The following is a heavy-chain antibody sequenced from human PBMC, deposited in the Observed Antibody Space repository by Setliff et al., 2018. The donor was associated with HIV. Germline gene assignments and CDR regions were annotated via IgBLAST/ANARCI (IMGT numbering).Heavy chain of an antibody. D-gene: IGHD3-16*01. CDR2: VGAVGAPT. CDR3: AKVFAYGIDGFDI. Sequence: GGSLRLSCVASGFNFSNSAMSWVRHAAGKGLEWVSTVGAVGAPTHYAESVKGRFTISKDNSRDTLYLQMSSLREEDTAVYYCAKVFAYGIDGFDIWGQGTMVTVSS. V-gene: IGHV3-23*01. J-gene: IGHJ3*02. CDR1: GFNFSNSA.